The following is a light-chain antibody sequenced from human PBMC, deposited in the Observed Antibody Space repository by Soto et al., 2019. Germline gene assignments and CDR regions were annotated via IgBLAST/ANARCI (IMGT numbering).Light chain of an antibody. CDR2: DVS. V-gene: IGKV3-11*01. J-gene: IGKJ5*01. CDR3: QQRTNWPIT. CDR1: QSVSSY. Sequence: EIVMTQSPATLSVSPWETASLSCRASQSVSSYLAWYQQKPGQAPRLLIYDVSNRAPAIPDRFSGSGSGTDFTLTISSLEPEDFAVYYCQQRTNWPITFGQGTRLEIK.